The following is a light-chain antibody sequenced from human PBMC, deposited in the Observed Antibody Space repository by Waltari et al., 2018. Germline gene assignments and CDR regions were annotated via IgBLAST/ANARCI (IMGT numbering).Light chain of an antibody. Sequence: EIVLTQSPGTLSLSPGERATLSCRASQIVTSNYLAWYQQKPGQAPRLLIYGASSRTGGTPDRFSGGGSGTDVTLTISRLEPEDFAVYYCQQYGSSPGAFGQGTKVEIK. CDR3: QQYGSSPGA. J-gene: IGKJ1*01. CDR2: GAS. CDR1: QIVTSNY. V-gene: IGKV3-20*01.